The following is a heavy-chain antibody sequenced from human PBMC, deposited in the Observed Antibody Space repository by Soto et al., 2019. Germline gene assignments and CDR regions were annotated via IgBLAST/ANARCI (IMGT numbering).Heavy chain of an antibody. J-gene: IGHJ5*02. V-gene: IGHV3-15*01. CDR3: TTDRFYSPVYH. CDR1: GFSFSSAW. Sequence: GGSLRLSCAASGFSFSSAWMSWVRQTPEKGLEWVGRIKSKRDGGTTDYAAPVKGRFTISRDDSENTLYLKMNSLKTDDTAVYYCTTDRFYSPVYHWGQGTLVTVSS. D-gene: IGHD4-4*01. CDR2: IKSKRDGGTT.